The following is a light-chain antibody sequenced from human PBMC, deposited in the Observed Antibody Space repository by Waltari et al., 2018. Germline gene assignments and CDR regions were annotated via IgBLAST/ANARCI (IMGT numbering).Light chain of an antibody. Sequence: EIVLTQSPGTISLSPGVRATLSCRASQTISSSYLAWYQQKPGQAPRLLIYAESSKATGSPDRCSSSGSATDYTLTISRLEPADFAVYYCQQYGSASLFTFGPGTKVDIK. CDR1: QTISSSY. V-gene: IGKV3-20*01. J-gene: IGKJ3*01. CDR3: QQYGSASLFT. CDR2: AES.